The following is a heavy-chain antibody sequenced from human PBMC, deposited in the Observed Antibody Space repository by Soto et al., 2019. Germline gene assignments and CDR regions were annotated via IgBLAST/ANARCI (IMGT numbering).Heavy chain of an antibody. D-gene: IGHD3-16*01. Sequence: ASVKVSCKASGGTFSSYTISWVRQAPGQGLEWMGRIIPILGIANYAQKFQGRVTITADKSTSTAYMELSSLRSEDTAVYYCARAPPYDYIWEGYFDYWGQGTLVTVSS. V-gene: IGHV1-69*02. J-gene: IGHJ4*02. CDR3: ARAPPYDYIWEGYFDY. CDR1: GGTFSSYT. CDR2: IIPILGIA.